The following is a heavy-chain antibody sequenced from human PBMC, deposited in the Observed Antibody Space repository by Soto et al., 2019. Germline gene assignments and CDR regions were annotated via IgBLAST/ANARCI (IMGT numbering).Heavy chain of an antibody. CDR2: TYYSGRT. CDR1: GGSISWGGYY. J-gene: IGHJ4*02. V-gene: IGHV4-31*03. CDR3: ARAPLN. Sequence: QVQLQEPGPGLVKPSQTLSLTCTVSGGSISWGGYYWGWIRQRPGKGLEWIGYTYYSGRTYYNPSLTNRVIISVDPSKNQFSLQLSSVTAADTAVYYCARAPLNWGQGTLVTVSS.